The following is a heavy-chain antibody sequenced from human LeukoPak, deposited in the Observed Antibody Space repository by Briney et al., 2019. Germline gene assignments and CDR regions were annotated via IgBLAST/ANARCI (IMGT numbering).Heavy chain of an antibody. CDR3: AREDGTIFGVVTPLHWFDP. J-gene: IGHJ5*02. Sequence: ASVKVSCKASGGTFSSYAISWVRQAPGQGLEWMGGIIPIFGTANYAQKFQGRVTITADESTSTAYMELSSLRSEDTAVYYCAREDGTIFGVVTPLHWFDPWGQGTLVSVSS. CDR2: IIPIFGTA. CDR1: GGTFSSYA. D-gene: IGHD3-3*01. V-gene: IGHV1-69*13.